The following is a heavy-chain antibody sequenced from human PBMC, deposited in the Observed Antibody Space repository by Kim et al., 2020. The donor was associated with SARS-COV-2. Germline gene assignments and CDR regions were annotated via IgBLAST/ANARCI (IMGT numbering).Heavy chain of an antibody. Sequence: SETLSLTCTVSGGSISSYYWSWIRQPPGKGLEWIGYIYYSGSTNYNPSLKSRVTISVDTSKNQFSLKLSSVTAADTAVYYCARADVTAHPYYYGMDVWGQGTTVTVSS. D-gene: IGHD2-21*02. CDR3: ARADVTAHPYYYGMDV. J-gene: IGHJ6*02. V-gene: IGHV4-59*13. CDR1: GGSISSYY. CDR2: IYYSGST.